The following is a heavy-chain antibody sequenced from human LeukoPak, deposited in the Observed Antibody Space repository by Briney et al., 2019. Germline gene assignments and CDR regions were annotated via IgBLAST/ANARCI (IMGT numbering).Heavy chain of an antibody. CDR1: GFTFSSYS. CDR3: ARNRLPRQMAGFDY. J-gene: IGHJ4*02. CDR2: ISSRSSTI. V-gene: IGHV3-48*01. Sequence: GGSLRLSCAASGFTFSSYSMNWVRQAPGKGLEWVSYISSRSSTIYYADSAKGRFTISRDNAENSLFLQMNSLRAEDTAVYYCARNRLPRQMAGFDYWGQGTLVTVSS. D-gene: IGHD5-24*01.